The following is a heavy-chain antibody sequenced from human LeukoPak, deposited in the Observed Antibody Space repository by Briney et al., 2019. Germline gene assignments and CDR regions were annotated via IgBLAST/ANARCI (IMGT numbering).Heavy chain of an antibody. CDR2: IYTSGST. J-gene: IGHJ6*02. CDR3: ARGGTYYDILTGYYPTGMDV. Sequence: SQTLSLTCTVSGGSISSGCYYWSWIRQPAGKGLEWIGRIYTSGSTNYNPSLKSRVTISVDTSKNQFSLKLSSVTAADTAVYYCARGGTYYDILTGYYPTGMDVWGQGTTVTVSS. V-gene: IGHV4-61*02. CDR1: GGSISSGCYY. D-gene: IGHD3-9*01.